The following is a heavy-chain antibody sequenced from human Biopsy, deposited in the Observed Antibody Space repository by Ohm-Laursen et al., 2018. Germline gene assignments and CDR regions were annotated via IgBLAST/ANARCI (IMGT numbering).Heavy chain of an antibody. CDR2: IYWNNDK. CDR1: GLSLSNRGVR. Sequence: TQTLTLPCTFSGLSLSNRGVRVARLPQPPGNVLEWLAIIYWNNDKRFSPSLRISLSTTKDTSRNHVVLTGTNMDPGDTDTYPCAHARGNSYGYSYFDYWGQGTLVTVSS. CDR3: AHARGNSYGYSYFDY. D-gene: IGHD5-18*01. V-gene: IGHV2-5*01. J-gene: IGHJ4*02.